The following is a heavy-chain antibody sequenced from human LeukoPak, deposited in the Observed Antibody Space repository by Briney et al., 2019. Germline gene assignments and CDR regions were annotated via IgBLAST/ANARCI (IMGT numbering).Heavy chain of an antibody. D-gene: IGHD3-22*01. CDR1: GYTFTSYG. J-gene: IGHJ4*02. CDR2: ISAYNGNT. V-gene: IGHV1-18*01. CDR3: ARVLDYYDSSGYYFSPLDY. Sequence: GASVNVSCKASGYTFTSYGISWVRQAPGQGLEWMGWISAYNGNTNYAQKLQGRVTMTTDTSTSTAYMELRSLRSDDTAVYYCARVLDYYDSSGYYFSPLDYWGQGSLVTVSS.